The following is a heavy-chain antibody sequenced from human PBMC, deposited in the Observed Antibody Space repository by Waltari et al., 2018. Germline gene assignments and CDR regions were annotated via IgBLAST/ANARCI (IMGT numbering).Heavy chain of an antibody. D-gene: IGHD1-7*01. J-gene: IGHJ3*02. Sequence: QVQLQQWGAGLLKPSETLSLTCAVYGGSFSGYYWSWIRQPPGKGLEWIGEINHSGSTNSNPSLKSRVTISVDTSKNQYSLKLSSVTAADTAVYYCARVAENWNYEQAFDIWGQGTMVTVSS. CDR2: INHSGST. CDR1: GGSFSGYY. CDR3: ARVAENWNYEQAFDI. V-gene: IGHV4-34*01.